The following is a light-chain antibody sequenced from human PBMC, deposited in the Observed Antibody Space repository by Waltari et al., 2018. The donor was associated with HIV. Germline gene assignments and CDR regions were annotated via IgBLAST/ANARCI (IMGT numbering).Light chain of an antibody. V-gene: IGKV3-15*01. J-gene: IGKJ5*01. CDR3: QQYDKWPPT. Sequence: EIAMTQSPASLSVSPGERATLSCRASQSVGSKLAWYQQKPGQAPRLLSYGASNRATDVPVRFSGSGSGTEFTLIISSLQSEDFAVYYCQQYDKWPPTFGQGTRLEIK. CDR1: QSVGSK. CDR2: GAS.